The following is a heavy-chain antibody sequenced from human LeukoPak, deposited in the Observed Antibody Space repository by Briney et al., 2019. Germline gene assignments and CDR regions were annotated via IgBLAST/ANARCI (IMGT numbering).Heavy chain of an antibody. V-gene: IGHV3-7*01. CDR3: ARETNYGDYVDYYYYYMDV. Sequence: PGGSLRLSCSASAFTFSSYWMSWVRQAPGKGLEWVANIKQDGSEKYYVDSVKGRFTISRDNAKNSLYLQMNSLRAEDTAVYYCARETNYGDYVDYYYYYMDVWGKGTTVTVSS. CDR2: IKQDGSEK. CDR1: AFTFSSYW. J-gene: IGHJ6*03. D-gene: IGHD4-17*01.